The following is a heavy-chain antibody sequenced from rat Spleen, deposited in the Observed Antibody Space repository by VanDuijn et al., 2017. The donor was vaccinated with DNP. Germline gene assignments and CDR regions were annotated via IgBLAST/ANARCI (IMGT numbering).Heavy chain of an antibody. J-gene: IGHJ4*01. CDR2: INSAGST. CDR1: GYSITSSYR. CDR3: ASGRYPGITYYAMDA. D-gene: IGHD1-4*01. Sequence: EVQLQESGPGLVKPSQSLSLTCSVTGYSITSSYRWNWIRKFPGNKLEWMGYINSAGSTNYNPSLKSRISITRDTSKNQFFLQVNSVTTEDTATYYCASGRYPGITYYAMDAWGQGTSVTVSS. V-gene: IGHV3-3*01.